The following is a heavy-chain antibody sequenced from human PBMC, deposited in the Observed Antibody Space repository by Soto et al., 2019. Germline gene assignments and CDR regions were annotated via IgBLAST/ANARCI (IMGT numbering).Heavy chain of an antibody. V-gene: IGHV1-46*01. CDR1: GYTFTSYQ. Sequence: ASVKVSCKASGYTFTSYQMHWVRQAPGQGLEWMGIITPSGGSTTCAQKFQGRLTMTRDTSTSTVYMELSSLRSEDTAVYYCARVNGVYWGQGTLVTVSS. D-gene: IGHD7-27*01. CDR2: ITPSGGST. CDR3: ARVNGVY. J-gene: IGHJ4*02.